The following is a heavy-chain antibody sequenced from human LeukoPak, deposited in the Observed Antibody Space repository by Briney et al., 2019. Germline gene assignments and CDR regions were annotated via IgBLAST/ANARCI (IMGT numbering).Heavy chain of an antibody. CDR3: ARGQGWLVDY. D-gene: IGHD6-19*01. J-gene: IGHJ4*02. V-gene: IGHV3-21*04. Sequence: GGSLRLSCAASGFTFSSYSMNWVRQAPGKGLEWVSSISSSSSYIYYADSVKGRFTISRDNAKNALYLQMNSLRAEDTAIYYCARGQGWLVDYWGQGTLVTVSS. CDR1: GFTFSSYS. CDR2: ISSSSSYI.